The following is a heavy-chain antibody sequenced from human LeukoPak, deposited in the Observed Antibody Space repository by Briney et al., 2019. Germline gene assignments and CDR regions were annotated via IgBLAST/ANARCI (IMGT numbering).Heavy chain of an antibody. J-gene: IGHJ4*02. V-gene: IGHV3-23*01. CDR1: GFTFSSYA. D-gene: IGHD3-10*01. CDR3: AKGGDYLDYFDY. Sequence: PGGSLRLSCAASGFTFSSYAMSWVRQAPGKGLEWVSAISGSGGCTYYADSVKGRFTISRDNSKNTLYLQMNSLRAEDTAVYYCAKGGDYLDYFDYWGQGTLVTVSS. CDR2: ISGSGGCT.